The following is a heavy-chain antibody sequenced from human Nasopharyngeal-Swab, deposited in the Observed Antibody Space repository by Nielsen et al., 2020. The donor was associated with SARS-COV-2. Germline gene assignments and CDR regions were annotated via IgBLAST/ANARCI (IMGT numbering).Heavy chain of an antibody. CDR1: GFTFSTYA. D-gene: IGHD3-22*01. Sequence: GESLKISCAGSGFTFSTYAMSWVRQTPGKGLEWVSAITTGGDTTYYADSVKGRFTISRDNSKNTLYLQMNSLRAEDTAVYYCAKDLSSLIVNLDYWGQGTLVTVSS. J-gene: IGHJ4*02. V-gene: IGHV3-23*01. CDR3: AKDLSSLIVNLDY. CDR2: ITTGGDTT.